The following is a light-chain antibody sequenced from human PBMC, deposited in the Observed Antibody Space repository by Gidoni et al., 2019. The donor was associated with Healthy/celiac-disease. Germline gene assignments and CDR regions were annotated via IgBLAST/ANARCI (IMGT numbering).Light chain of an antibody. V-gene: IGKV1-5*01. CDR2: DAS. J-gene: IGKJ1*01. Sequence: DIQMTQSPSTLSASVGDRVTITCRASQSISSWLDWYQQKPGKAPQLLIYDASSLESGVPSRFSGSGSGTEFTLTISSLQPDDFATYYCQQYNSYSGTFGQGTKVEIK. CDR3: QQYNSYSGT. CDR1: QSISSW.